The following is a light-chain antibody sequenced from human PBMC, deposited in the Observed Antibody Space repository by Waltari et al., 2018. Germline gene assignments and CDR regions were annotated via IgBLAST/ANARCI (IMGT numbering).Light chain of an antibody. J-gene: IGKJ4*01. V-gene: IGKV1-5*03. CDR2: KAS. CDR3: QEYDSLPIT. Sequence: DIQMTQSPTTLPASVGDRVTITCRASQYVKNNLAWFQQKPGKAPKVLIHKASRLESGVPSRFSGSGFGTEFNLSISSLQPDDFATYYCQEYDSLPITFGGGTKVEIK. CDR1: QYVKNN.